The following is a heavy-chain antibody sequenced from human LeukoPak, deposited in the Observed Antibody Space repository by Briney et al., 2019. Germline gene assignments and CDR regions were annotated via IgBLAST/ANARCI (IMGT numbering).Heavy chain of an antibody. J-gene: IGHJ4*02. CDR2: IYYSGST. CDR1: AGSISSYY. D-gene: IGHD3-22*01. V-gene: IGHV4-59*01. CDR3: ARALYDSSGYYADY. Sequence: SETLSLTCTVSAGSISSYYWSWIRQPPGNGLEWIGYIYYSGSTNYNPSLKSRVTISVDTSKNQFSLKLSSVTAGDTAVYYCARALYDSSGYYADYWGQGTLVTVSS.